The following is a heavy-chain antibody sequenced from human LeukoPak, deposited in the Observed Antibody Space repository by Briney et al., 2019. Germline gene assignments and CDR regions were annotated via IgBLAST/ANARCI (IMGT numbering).Heavy chain of an antibody. CDR2: ISSSSSYI. V-gene: IGHV3-21*01. Sequence: GGSLRLSCVASGFTFSSNSMNWVRQAPGKGLEWVSSISSSSSYIYYADSVKGRFTISRDNAKNSLYLQMTSLRAEDTAVYYCARGGKQWRGGNYFDPWGQGTLVAVSS. CDR1: GFTFSSNS. CDR3: ARGGKQWRGGNYFDP. D-gene: IGHD6-19*01. J-gene: IGHJ4*02.